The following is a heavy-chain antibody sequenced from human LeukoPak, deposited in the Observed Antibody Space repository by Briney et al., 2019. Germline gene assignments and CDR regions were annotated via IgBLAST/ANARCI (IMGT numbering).Heavy chain of an antibody. V-gene: IGHV3-74*01. CDR2: ISTDGSVT. D-gene: IGHD3-10*01. J-gene: IGHJ4*02. CDR3: ARIGGSGSYSGHYFDH. CDR1: GFXFSTYW. Sequence: GGSLRLSCAASGFXFSTYWIHWVRRAPGKGLVWVSRISTDGSVTSYADSVKGRFTISRDNAKNTMYLQMNSLRAEDTAVYYCARIGGSGSYSGHYFDHWGQGTLVTVSS.